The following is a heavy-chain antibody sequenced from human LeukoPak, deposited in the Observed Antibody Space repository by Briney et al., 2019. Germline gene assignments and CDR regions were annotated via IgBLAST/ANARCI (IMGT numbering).Heavy chain of an antibody. CDR3: ARGGYSGSYFPDWSFDY. V-gene: IGHV1-8*03. CDR2: MNPNSGNT. CDR1: GYTFTGYY. D-gene: IGHD1-26*01. Sequence: GASVKVSCKASGYTFTGYYMHWVRQAPGQGLEWMGWMNPNSGNTGYAQKFQGRVTITRNTSISTAYMELSSLRSEDTAVYYCARGGYSGSYFPDWSFDYWGQGTLVTVSS. J-gene: IGHJ4*02.